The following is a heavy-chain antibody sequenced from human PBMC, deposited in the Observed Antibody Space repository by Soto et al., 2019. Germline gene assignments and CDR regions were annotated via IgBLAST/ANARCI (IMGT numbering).Heavy chain of an antibody. D-gene: IGHD3-16*02. CDR3: AKDEKYYDYVWGSYRPHYYYGMDV. J-gene: IGHJ6*02. CDR2: ISYDGSNK. CDR1: GFTFRSYG. Sequence: QVQLVESGGGVVQPGRSLRLSCAVSGFTFRSYGMHWVRQAPGKGLEWVAVISYDGSNKYYADSVKGRFTISRDNSKNTLYLQMNSLRAEDTAVYYCAKDEKYYDYVWGSYRPHYYYGMDVWGQGTTVTVSS. V-gene: IGHV3-30*18.